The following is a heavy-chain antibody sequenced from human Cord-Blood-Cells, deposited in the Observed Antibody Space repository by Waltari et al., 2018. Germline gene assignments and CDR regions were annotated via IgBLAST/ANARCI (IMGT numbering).Heavy chain of an antibody. D-gene: IGHD5-12*01. V-gene: IGHV4-38-2*01. J-gene: IGHJ5*02. CDR2: IYHSGST. Sequence: QVQLQESGPGLVKPSETLSLTCAVPGYSISSGYYWGWIRQPPGKGLEWIGSIYHSGSTYYNPSLKSRVTISVDTSKNQFSLKLSSVTAADTAVYYCAGGLNSGYDSHWFDPCGQGTLVTVSS. CDR3: AGGLNSGYDSHWFDP. CDR1: GYSISSGYY.